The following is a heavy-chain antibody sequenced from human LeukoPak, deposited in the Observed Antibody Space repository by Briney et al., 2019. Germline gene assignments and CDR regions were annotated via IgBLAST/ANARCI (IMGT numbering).Heavy chain of an antibody. J-gene: IGHJ4*02. CDR1: GGSISSYY. V-gene: IGHV4-4*07. Sequence: SETLSLTCTVSGGSISSYYWSWIRQPAGKGLEWIGRIYTSGSTNYNPSLMSRVTMSVDTSKNQFSLKLSSVTAADTAVYYCARGRVYYDFWSGSQRLYYFDYWGQGTLVTVSS. D-gene: IGHD3-3*01. CDR3: ARGRVYYDFWSGSQRLYYFDY. CDR2: IYTSGST.